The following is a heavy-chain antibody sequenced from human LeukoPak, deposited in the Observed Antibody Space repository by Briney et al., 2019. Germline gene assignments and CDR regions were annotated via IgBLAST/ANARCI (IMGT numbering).Heavy chain of an antibody. CDR3: ARDYFDWNYDY. CDR2: IKQDGSEK. CDR1: GFTFSSYW. Sequence: GGSLRLSCAASGFTFSSYWMSWVRQAPGKGLEWVANIKQDGSEKYYVDSVKGRFTISRDNAKNSLYLQMNSLRAEDTAVYHCARDYFDWNYDYWGQGTLVTVSS. V-gene: IGHV3-7*01. D-gene: IGHD1-1*01. J-gene: IGHJ4*02.